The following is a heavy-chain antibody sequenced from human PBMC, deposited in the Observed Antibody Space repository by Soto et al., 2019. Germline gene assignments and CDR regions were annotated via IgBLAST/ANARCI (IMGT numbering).Heavy chain of an antibody. J-gene: IGHJ3*02. CDR1: GFTFSSYA. Sequence: PGGSLRLSCAASGFTFSSYAMHWVRQAPGKGLEWVAVISYDGSNKYYADSVKGRFTSSRDNSKDTLYLQMNSLRAEDTAVYYCARLSRATSAFDIWGQGTMVTVSS. CDR3: ARLSRATSAFDI. V-gene: IGHV3-30-3*01. CDR2: ISYDGSNK. D-gene: IGHD1-26*01.